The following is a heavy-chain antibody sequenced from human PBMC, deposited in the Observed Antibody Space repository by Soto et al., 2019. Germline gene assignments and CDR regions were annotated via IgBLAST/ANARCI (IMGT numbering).Heavy chain of an antibody. J-gene: IGHJ2*01. V-gene: IGHV4-34*01. CDR1: GGSFSGYY. CDR3: ARDIVVVTARYWYFDL. Sequence: QVQLQQWGEGLLKPSETLSLTCAVYGGSFSGYYWSWIRQPPGQGLEWIGEINHSGSTNYNPSLTSRVTISVDTSKNQFSLKLSSVTAADTAVYYCARDIVVVTARYWYFDLWGRGTLVTVSS. D-gene: IGHD2-21*02. CDR2: INHSGST.